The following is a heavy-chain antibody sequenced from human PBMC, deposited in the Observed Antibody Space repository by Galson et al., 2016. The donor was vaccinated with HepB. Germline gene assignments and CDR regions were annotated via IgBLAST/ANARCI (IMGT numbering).Heavy chain of an antibody. CDR3: TRKTRWYVDL. CDR1: GLDFRRYW. CDR2: INADGTAT. J-gene: IGHJ5*02. V-gene: IGHV3-74*01. D-gene: IGHD4-23*01. Sequence: SLRLSCAVSGLDFRRYWMHWVRQTPGKGLVWVSRINADGTATGYADSVKGRFTISRDDAKNTLYLQMNTLRVEDTAVYYCTRKTRWYVDLWGQGTLVTVSS.